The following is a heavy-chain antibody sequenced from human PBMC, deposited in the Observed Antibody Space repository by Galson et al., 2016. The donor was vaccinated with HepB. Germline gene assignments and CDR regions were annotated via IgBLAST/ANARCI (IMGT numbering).Heavy chain of an antibody. CDR1: EFTVSSNY. Sequence: SLRLSCAASEFTVSSNYLSWVRQAPGMGLEWVPTLSSGGGTYYADSVRGRFTISRDNYKNTLHLQMNSLRPEDTALYYCAIAASRGDYFDYWGQGTLVTVSS. CDR3: AIAASRGDYFDY. D-gene: IGHD6-13*01. CDR2: LSSGGGT. V-gene: IGHV3-66*02. J-gene: IGHJ4*02.